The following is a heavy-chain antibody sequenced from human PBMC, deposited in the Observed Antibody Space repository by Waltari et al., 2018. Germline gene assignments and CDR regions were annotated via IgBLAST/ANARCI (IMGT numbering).Heavy chain of an antibody. Sequence: QVQLQQWGAGLLKPSETLSLTCAVYGGSFSVYYWSWIRQPPGKGLEWIGEINRSGSTNYNPSLKRRVTISLDASKNHFSLKRSSVTAADTAVYYCARADLGPRSGSSATPAWGPWGQGTLVTVSS. J-gene: IGHJ5*02. CDR1: GGSFSVYY. CDR2: INRSGST. V-gene: IGHV4-34*01. D-gene: IGHD1-26*01. CDR3: ARADLGPRSGSSATPAWGP.